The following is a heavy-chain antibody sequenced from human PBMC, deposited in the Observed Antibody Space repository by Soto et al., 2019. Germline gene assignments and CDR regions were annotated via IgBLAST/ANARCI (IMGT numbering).Heavy chain of an antibody. D-gene: IGHD3-3*01. CDR1: GASIRSYY. V-gene: IGHV4-59*01. CDR2: VYTSDYT. Sequence: PSETLSLTCSVSGASIRSYYWHWIRQPPGKGLEWIGYVYTSDYTRYSSSLKSRVTISVDTSKNQFSLKLSSVTAADTAVYYCAGRDYDFWSGYPNPYYYYYGMDVWGQGTTVTVSS. J-gene: IGHJ6*02. CDR3: AGRDYDFWSGYPNPYYYYYGMDV.